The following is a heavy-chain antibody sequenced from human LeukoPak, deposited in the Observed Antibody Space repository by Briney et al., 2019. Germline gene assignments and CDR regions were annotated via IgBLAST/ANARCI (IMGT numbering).Heavy chain of an antibody. Sequence: ASVKVSCKASGYTFTSYGISRARQAPGQGLEWMGWISAYNGNTNYAQKLQGRVTMTTDTSTSTAYMELRSLRSDDTAVYYCARDATRYYDFWSGPKNLQNWFDPWGQGTLVTVSS. J-gene: IGHJ5*02. D-gene: IGHD3-3*01. V-gene: IGHV1-18*01. CDR3: ARDATRYYDFWSGPKNLQNWFDP. CDR2: ISAYNGNT. CDR1: GYTFTSYG.